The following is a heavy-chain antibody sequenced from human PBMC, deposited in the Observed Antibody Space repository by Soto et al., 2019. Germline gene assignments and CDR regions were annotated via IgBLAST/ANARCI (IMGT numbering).Heavy chain of an antibody. D-gene: IGHD6-13*01. CDR1: GGSISSGGYY. CDR3: ARDSKDQLVREEWDYYYYMDV. V-gene: IGHV4-31*03. Sequence: QVQLQESGPGLEKPSQTLSLTCTVSGGSISSGGYYWCWIRQHPEKGLEWIEYIYYSGSTYYNPSLKSRVTISVDTSKNQFSLKLSSVTAADTAVYYCARDSKDQLVREEWDYYYYMDVWGKGTTVTVSS. J-gene: IGHJ6*03. CDR2: IYYSGST.